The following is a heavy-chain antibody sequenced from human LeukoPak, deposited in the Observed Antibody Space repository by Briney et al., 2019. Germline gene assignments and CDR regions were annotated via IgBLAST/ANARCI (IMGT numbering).Heavy chain of an antibody. Sequence: SETLSLTCTVSGGSISSSSYYWGWIRQPPGKGLEWIGSIYYSGSTYYNPSLKSRVTISVDTSKNQFSLKLSSVTAADTAVYYCARGPYDYVWGSYRYPPLRDWGQGTLVTVSS. CDR2: IYYSGST. V-gene: IGHV4-39*01. CDR3: ARGPYDYVWGSYRYPPLRD. CDR1: GGSISSSSYY. J-gene: IGHJ4*02. D-gene: IGHD3-16*02.